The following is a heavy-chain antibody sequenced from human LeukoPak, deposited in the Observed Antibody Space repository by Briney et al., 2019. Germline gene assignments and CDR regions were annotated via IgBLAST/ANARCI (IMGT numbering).Heavy chain of an antibody. CDR3: ARRLVGTPDYFDY. CDR1: GFTFSSSW. J-gene: IGHJ4*02. CDR2: INQDGSDK. V-gene: IGHV3-7*01. Sequence: PGGSLRLSCVASGFTFSSSWMSWVRHTPGKGLDGVAHINQDGSDKYYVDSVKGRFTISRDNAKNSLYLQMNTLRAEDTAVYYCARRLVGTPDYFDYWGQRTLVTVSS. D-gene: IGHD4-23*01.